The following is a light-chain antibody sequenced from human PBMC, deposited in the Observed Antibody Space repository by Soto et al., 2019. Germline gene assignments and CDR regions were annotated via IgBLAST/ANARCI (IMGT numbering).Light chain of an antibody. CDR1: QSVTNS. J-gene: IGKJ2*01. Sequence: EIVLTQSPATLSLSPGERATLSCRASQSVTNSLAWYQQKPGQAPRLLVYDASNRATGIPTRFSGSGSGTDFTLTISNLEPEDFAVYYCQQRSTWLYTFGQGTKLEV. V-gene: IGKV3-11*01. CDR3: QQRSTWLYT. CDR2: DAS.